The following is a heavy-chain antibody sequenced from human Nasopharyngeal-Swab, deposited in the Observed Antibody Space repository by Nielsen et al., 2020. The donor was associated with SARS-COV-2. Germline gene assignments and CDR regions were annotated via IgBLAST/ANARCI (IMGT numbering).Heavy chain of an antibody. CDR1: GYTFSSYW. J-gene: IGHJ3*02. V-gene: IGHV5-51*01. CDR3: ARRLKVGATEAFDI. CDR2: IYPRDSDT. D-gene: IGHD1-26*01. Sequence: GESLKISCQGSGYTFSSYWIGWVRQMPGKGLEWMGIIYPRDSDTKYSPSFQGQVTLSADKSINTAYLQWSSLKASDTAMYYCARRLKVGATEAFDIWGQGTMVTVSS.